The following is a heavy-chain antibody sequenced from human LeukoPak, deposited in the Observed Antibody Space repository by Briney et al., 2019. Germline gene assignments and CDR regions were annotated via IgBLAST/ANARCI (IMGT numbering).Heavy chain of an antibody. CDR1: GGTFSSYA. J-gene: IGHJ4*02. D-gene: IGHD3-3*01. Sequence: SVKVSCKASGGTFSSYAISWVRQAPGQGLEWMGGIIPIFGTANYARKFQGRVTITADESTSTAYMELSSLRSEDTAVYYCARGDYDFWSGYYKGTIFDYWGQGTLVTVSS. CDR3: ARGDYDFWSGYYKGTIFDY. V-gene: IGHV1-69*13. CDR2: IIPIFGTA.